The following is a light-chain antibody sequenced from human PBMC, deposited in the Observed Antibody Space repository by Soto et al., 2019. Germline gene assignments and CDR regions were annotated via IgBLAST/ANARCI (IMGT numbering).Light chain of an antibody. CDR3: QQNNRYSWT. CDR1: QSISTY. Sequence: DIQMTQSPSSLSASVGDRVTITCRASQSISTYLNWYQQKAGLAPKLLIYAASSLQSGVPSRFSGSGSETEFTLTISSLQPDDIGTYYCQQNNRYSWTFGQGTKVDI. V-gene: IGKV1-39*01. J-gene: IGKJ1*01. CDR2: AAS.